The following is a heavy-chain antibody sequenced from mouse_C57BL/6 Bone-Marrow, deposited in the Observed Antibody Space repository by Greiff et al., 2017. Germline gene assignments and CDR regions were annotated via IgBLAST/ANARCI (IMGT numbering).Heavy chain of an antibody. CDR3: ARRAYYPAWFAY. V-gene: IGHV1-26*01. D-gene: IGHD2-10*01. Sequence: VQLQQSGPELVKPGASVKISCKASGYTFTDYYMNWVKQSHGKSLEWIGDINPNNGGTSYNQKFKGKATLTVDKSSSTAYMELRSLTSEDSAVYYCARRAYYPAWFAYWGQGTLVTVSA. CDR2: INPNNGGT. J-gene: IGHJ3*01. CDR1: GYTFTDYY.